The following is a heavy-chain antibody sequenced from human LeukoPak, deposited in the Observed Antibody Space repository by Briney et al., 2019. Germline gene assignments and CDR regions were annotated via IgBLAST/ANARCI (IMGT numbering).Heavy chain of an antibody. CDR3: AKKDGDF. CDR2: IYNGGRT. J-gene: IGHJ4*02. CDR1: GGSITSYY. Sequence: SETLSLTCTVSGGSITSYYWSWIRQPPGKGLEWIGYIYNGGRTDYNPSLKSRVIMSVDTSRNQLPLKLTSLTAADTAVYYCAKKDGDFWGQGTLVSVSS. V-gene: IGHV4-59*12.